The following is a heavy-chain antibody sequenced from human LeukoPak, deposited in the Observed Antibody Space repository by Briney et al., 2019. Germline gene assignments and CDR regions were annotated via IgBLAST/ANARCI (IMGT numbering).Heavy chain of an antibody. D-gene: IGHD4-17*01. Sequence: SGPTLVNPTQTLTLTCTFSGFSLSTSGMCVSRIRQPPGKALEWLARIDWDDDKYYSTSLKTRLTISKDTSKNQVVLTMTNMDPVDTATYYCARSTVTKTSPSAFDIWGQGTMVTVSS. CDR3: ARSTVTKTSPSAFDI. CDR1: GFSLSTSGMC. J-gene: IGHJ3*02. CDR2: IDWDDDK. V-gene: IGHV2-70*11.